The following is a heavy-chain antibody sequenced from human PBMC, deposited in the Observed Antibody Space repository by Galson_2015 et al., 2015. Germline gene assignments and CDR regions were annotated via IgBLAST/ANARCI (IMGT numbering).Heavy chain of an antibody. CDR3: TRRNTDPVLPDASPDDY. V-gene: IGHV3-73*01. CDR2: IRSKTNSYAT. J-gene: IGHJ4*02. D-gene: IGHD2-2*01. CDR1: GFTFSGSA. Sequence: SLRLSCAASGFTFSGSAIHWVRQASGKGLEWVGRIRSKTNSYATAYAASVKGRFTISRDDSKNTAYLEMNSLKTEDTAVYFCTRRNTDPVLPDASPDDYWGQGTLVTVSS.